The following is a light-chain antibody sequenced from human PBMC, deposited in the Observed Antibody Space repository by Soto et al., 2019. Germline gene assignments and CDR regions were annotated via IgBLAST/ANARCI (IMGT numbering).Light chain of an antibody. V-gene: IGKV3-15*01. CDR1: QSVASN. J-gene: IGKJ2*01. CDR2: GAS. CDR3: QQYHNWPPQYT. Sequence: EIVMTQSPASLSVSPGDGATLSCRASQSVASNVAWYQQKPGQGPRLLINGASTRAVGVPARSSGSGSGTDFTLTISSLQSEDFAVYYCQQYHNWPPQYTFGQGTKLQIK.